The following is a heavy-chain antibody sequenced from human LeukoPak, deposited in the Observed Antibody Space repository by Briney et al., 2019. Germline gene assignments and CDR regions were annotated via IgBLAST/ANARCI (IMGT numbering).Heavy chain of an antibody. CDR3: ARGPNYDILTGPTYYFDY. J-gene: IGHJ4*02. CDR1: GFTFSSYA. D-gene: IGHD3-9*01. V-gene: IGHV3-7*01. Sequence: GGSLRLSCAASGFTFSSYAMSWVRQAPGKGLEWVANIKQDGSEKYYVDSVKGRFTISRDNAKNSLYLQMNSLRAEDTAVYYCARGPNYDILTGPTYYFDYWGQGTLVTVSS. CDR2: IKQDGSEK.